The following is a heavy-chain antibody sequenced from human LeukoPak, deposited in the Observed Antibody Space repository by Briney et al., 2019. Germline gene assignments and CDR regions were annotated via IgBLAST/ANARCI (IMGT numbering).Heavy chain of an antibody. J-gene: IGHJ4*02. D-gene: IGHD2-2*01. CDR1: GFTFSSYA. CDR2: ISGSGGCT. CDR3: AKDFVVPAATFDY. V-gene: IGHV3-23*01. Sequence: GGSLRLSCAASGFTFSSYAMSWVRQAPGKGLEWVLAISGSGGCTYYADSVKGRFTISRDNAKNTLYLQMNSLRAEDTAVYYCAKDFVVPAATFDYWGQGNLVTASS.